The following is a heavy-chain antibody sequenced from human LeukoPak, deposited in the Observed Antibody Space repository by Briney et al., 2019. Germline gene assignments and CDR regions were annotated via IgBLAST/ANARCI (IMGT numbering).Heavy chain of an antibody. Sequence: PGGSLRLSCAASRFPFSSFAIHWVRQAPGKGLEFVSSVFSNGASTYYANSVKGRFTISRDNSKNTLFLQMGSLRAEDTAVYYCARDYPGNGWNGMDVWGQGTTVTVSS. V-gene: IGHV3-64*01. CDR3: ARDYPGNGWNGMDV. J-gene: IGHJ6*02. CDR2: VFSNGAST. D-gene: IGHD4-23*01. CDR1: RFPFSSFA.